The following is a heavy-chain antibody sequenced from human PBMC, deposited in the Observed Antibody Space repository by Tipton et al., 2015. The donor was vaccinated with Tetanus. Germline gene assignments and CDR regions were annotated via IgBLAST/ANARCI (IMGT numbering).Heavy chain of an antibody. J-gene: IGHJ4*02. CDR1: GFIFSSYG. V-gene: IGHV3-33*01. D-gene: IGHD2-15*01. CDR2: SWYDGTDK. CDR3: AREADCSGGSCFSGDFDY. Sequence: SLRLSCAASGFIFSSYGIHWVRQAPGKGLEWVAVSWYDGTDKYYAGSVKGRFTISRDNSKNTPYLQMNSLRAEDTAVYYCAREADCSGGSCFSGDFDYWGQGNLVIVSP.